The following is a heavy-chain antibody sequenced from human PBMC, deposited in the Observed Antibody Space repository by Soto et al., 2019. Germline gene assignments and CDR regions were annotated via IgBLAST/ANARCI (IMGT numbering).Heavy chain of an antibody. D-gene: IGHD3-3*01. CDR2: IVVGSGNT. J-gene: IGHJ4*02. V-gene: IGHV1-58*01. Sequence: GASVKVSCKASGFTFTSSAVQWVRQARGQRLEWIGWIVVGSGNTNYAQKFQERVTITRDMSTSTAYMELSSLRSEDTAVYYCAVITIFGEVIDGTELDYWGQGTLVTVSS. CDR1: GFTFTSSA. CDR3: AVITIFGEVIDGTELDY.